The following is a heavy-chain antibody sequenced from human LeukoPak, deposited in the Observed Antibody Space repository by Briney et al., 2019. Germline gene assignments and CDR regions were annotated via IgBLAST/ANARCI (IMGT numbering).Heavy chain of an antibody. D-gene: IGHD2-15*01. CDR3: ARHALEYCSGGTCSHFDY. CDR2: VSYSGIT. Sequence: PSETLSLTCTVSGGSISSYYWSWIRQPPGKGLEWMGFVSYSGITTYNPSLKSRVTISVDTSKNQFSLKLSSVTAADTAEYLCARHALEYCSGGTCSHFDYWGQGTLVTVSS. CDR1: GGSISSYY. V-gene: IGHV4-59*08. J-gene: IGHJ4*02.